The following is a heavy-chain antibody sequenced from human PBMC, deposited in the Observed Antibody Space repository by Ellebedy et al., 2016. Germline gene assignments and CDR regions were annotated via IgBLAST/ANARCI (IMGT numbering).Heavy chain of an antibody. D-gene: IGHD3-10*01. CDR2: INHSGST. Sequence: SETLSLAXAVYGGSFSGYYWSWIRQPPGKGLEWIGEINHSGSTNYNPSLKSRVTISVDTSKNQFSLKLSSVTAADTAVYYCARCMVRGSRRYYFDYWGQGTLVTVSS. CDR1: GGSFSGYY. CDR3: ARCMVRGSRRYYFDY. J-gene: IGHJ4*02. V-gene: IGHV4-34*01.